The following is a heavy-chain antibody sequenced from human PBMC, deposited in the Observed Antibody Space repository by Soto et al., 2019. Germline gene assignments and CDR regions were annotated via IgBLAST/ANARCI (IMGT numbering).Heavy chain of an antibody. D-gene: IGHD6-13*01. J-gene: IGHJ4*01. CDR3: ARVGVGLAAPRVWPY. Sequence: QVQLAQSGAEVKKPGASVKVSCKASGYTFTSYGISWVRQAPGQGLEWMAWINPYNGNTKYAEKFLGRVTVTTDTSTSTAYMEVRSLTSDDTAVFYCARVGVGLAAPRVWPYWGHGTPVTVSS. CDR1: GYTFTSYG. CDR2: INPYNGNT. V-gene: IGHV1-18*01.